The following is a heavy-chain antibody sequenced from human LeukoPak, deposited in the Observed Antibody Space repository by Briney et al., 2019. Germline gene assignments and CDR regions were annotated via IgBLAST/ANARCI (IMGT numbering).Heavy chain of an antibody. D-gene: IGHD5-24*01. CDR3: ARLRPEIY. CDR2: VYYTGST. V-gene: IGHV4-59*08. J-gene: IGHJ4*02. Sequence: SETLSLTCSVSGGSVSNYYWSWIRQPPGKGLEWIGYVYYTGSTNYNPSLKSRVTMFEDKSKNQFSLRLYSVTVADTAVYYCARLRPEIYWGQGTLVSVSS. CDR1: GGSVSNYY.